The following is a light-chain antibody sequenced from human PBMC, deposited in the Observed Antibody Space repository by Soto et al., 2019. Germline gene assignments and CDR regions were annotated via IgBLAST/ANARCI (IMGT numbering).Light chain of an antibody. J-gene: IGKJ1*01. CDR3: QQYGSSGT. Sequence: EIVLTQSPGTLSLSPGERATLSWRASQSVSNNYLAWYQQKPGQAPRLLIYGASNRATGIPDRFSGSGSGTDFTLTISRLEPEDFAVYYSQQYGSSGTFGQGTKVDI. CDR1: QSVSNNY. CDR2: GAS. V-gene: IGKV3-20*01.